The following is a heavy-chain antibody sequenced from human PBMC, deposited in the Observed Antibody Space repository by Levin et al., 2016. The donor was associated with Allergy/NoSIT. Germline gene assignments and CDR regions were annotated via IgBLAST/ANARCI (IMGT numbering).Heavy chain of an antibody. J-gene: IGHJ4*02. Sequence: GESLKISCAASGFTFSSYAMSWVRQAPGKGLEWVSAISGSGGSTYYADSVKGRFTISRDNSKNTLYLQMNSLRAEDTAVYYCANDYGDPSTLGYWGQGTLVTVSS. CDR3: ANDYGDPSTLGY. CDR1: GFTFSSYA. D-gene: IGHD4-17*01. V-gene: IGHV3-23*01. CDR2: ISGSGGST.